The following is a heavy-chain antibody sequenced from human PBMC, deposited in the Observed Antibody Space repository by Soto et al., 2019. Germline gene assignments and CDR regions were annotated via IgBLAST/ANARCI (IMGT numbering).Heavy chain of an antibody. V-gene: IGHV4-4*02. D-gene: IGHD2-2*01. J-gene: IGHJ5*02. CDR2: IHHSGST. CDR1: GGSISSSNW. Sequence: QVQLQESGPGLVKPSGTLSLTCAVSGGSISSSNWWNWVRQPPGKGLEWIGEIHHSGSTNYNPSLKSRVTISVDKSKNQFSLKLNSVTAADTAVYYCARVRQGCSRTSCYFEPWGQGTLVTVSS. CDR3: ARVRQGCSRTSCYFEP.